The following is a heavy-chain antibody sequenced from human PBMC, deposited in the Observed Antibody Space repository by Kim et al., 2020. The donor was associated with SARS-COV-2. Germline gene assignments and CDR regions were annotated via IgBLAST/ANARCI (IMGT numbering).Heavy chain of an antibody. V-gene: IGHV1-18*01. D-gene: IGHD2-2*01. J-gene: IGHJ6*02. Sequence: AQKLQGRVTMTTDTSTSTAYMELRSLRSDDTAVYYCARDQGSTSTSGMDVWGQGTTVTVSS. CDR3: ARDQGSTSTSGMDV.